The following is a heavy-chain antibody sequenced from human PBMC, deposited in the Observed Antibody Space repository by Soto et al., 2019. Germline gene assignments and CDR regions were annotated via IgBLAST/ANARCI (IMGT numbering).Heavy chain of an antibody. J-gene: IGHJ5*02. CDR1: GYTFTSYA. Sequence: QVQLVQSGAEVKKPGASVKVSCKASGYTFTSYAMHWVRQAPGQRLEWMGWINAGNGNTKYSQKFQGRVTITRDTSASTAYMELSSLRSEDTAVYYCARSGGNYDFWSGYYMWGWFDPWGQGTLVTVSS. V-gene: IGHV1-3*01. CDR3: ARSGGNYDFWSGYYMWGWFDP. CDR2: INAGNGNT. D-gene: IGHD3-3*01.